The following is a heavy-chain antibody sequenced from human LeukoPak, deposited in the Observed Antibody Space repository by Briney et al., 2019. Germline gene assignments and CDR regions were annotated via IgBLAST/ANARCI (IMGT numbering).Heavy chain of an antibody. D-gene: IGHD3-3*01. CDR3: TTLPIFEVVFTPIDY. V-gene: IGHV3-15*01. J-gene: IGHJ4*02. CDR1: GFTFSNAW. CDR2: IKSKTDGGTT. Sequence: GGSLRLSCAASGFTFSNAWMGWVRQAPGKGLEWVGRIKSKTDGGTTDYAAPVKGRFTISRDDSKNTLYLQMNSLKTEDTAVYYCTTLPIFEVVFTPIDYWGQGTLVTVSS.